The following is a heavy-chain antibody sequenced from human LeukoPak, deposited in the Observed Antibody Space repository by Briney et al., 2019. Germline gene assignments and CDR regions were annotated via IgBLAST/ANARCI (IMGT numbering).Heavy chain of an antibody. D-gene: IGHD2-21*02. CDR3: AKGVLYGGDSKDRGAFDV. CDR1: GFTFYTYA. CDR2: ISGRGRNT. V-gene: IGHV3-23*01. Sequence: GESLKISCAASGFTFYTYAMNWVRQAPGKGLEWVSAISGRGRNTYYADSVKGQFTISRGNSNNMVYLQMHSLTADDTAVYYCAKGVLYGGDSKDRGAFDVWGQGTMVTVSS. J-gene: IGHJ3*01.